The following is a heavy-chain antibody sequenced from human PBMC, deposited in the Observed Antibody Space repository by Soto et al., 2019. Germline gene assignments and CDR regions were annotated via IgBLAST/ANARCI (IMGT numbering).Heavy chain of an antibody. CDR2: VYYSGST. CDR3: ASLSITMVRGVIITAWFDP. D-gene: IGHD3-10*01. Sequence: SETLSLTCTVSGGSISSGDYYWSWIRQPPGEGLEWIGYVYYSGSTYYNPSLKSRVTISVDTSKNQFSLKLSSVTAADTAMYYCASLSITMVRGVIITAWFDPWGQGTLVTVSS. CDR1: GGSISSGDYY. V-gene: IGHV4-30-4*01. J-gene: IGHJ5*02.